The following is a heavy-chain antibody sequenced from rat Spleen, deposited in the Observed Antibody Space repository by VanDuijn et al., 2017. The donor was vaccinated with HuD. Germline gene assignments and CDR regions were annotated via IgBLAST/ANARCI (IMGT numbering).Heavy chain of an antibody. J-gene: IGHJ4*01. D-gene: IGHD1-9*01. Sequence: EVQLVESDGGLVQPGRSLKLSCAASGFTFNDYYMAWVRQAPTKGLEWVASINYDGDNTYYRDSVKGRFTISRDNAKSTLYLQMDSLRSEDTATYYCAKKGTYYGYLYVMDAWGQGASVTVSS. CDR2: INYDGDNT. V-gene: IGHV5-20*01. CDR1: GFTFNDYY. CDR3: AKKGTYYGYLYVMDA.